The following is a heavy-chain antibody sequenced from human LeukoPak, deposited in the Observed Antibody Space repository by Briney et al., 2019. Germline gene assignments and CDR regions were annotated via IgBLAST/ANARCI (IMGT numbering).Heavy chain of an antibody. D-gene: IGHD5-18*01. Sequence: PGGSLRLSCAASGFTFSSYAMSWVRQAPGKGLEWVSAISGSGGSTYYADSVKGRFTISRDNSKNTLYLQMNSLRAEDTAVYYCAKGYRARVDTARGGGAFDIWGQGTMVTVSS. CDR2: ISGSGGST. CDR1: GFTFSSYA. J-gene: IGHJ3*02. V-gene: IGHV3-23*01. CDR3: AKGYRARVDTARGGGAFDI.